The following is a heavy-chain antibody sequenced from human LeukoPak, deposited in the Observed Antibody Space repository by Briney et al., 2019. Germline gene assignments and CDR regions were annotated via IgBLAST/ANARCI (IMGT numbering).Heavy chain of an antibody. D-gene: IGHD2-15*01. CDR3: ARADLGGCGDY. J-gene: IGHJ4*02. Sequence: ASVKVSCKASGGTFSSYAISWVRQAPGQGLEWMGRIIPIFGTANYAQKFQGRVTITTDESTSTAYMELRSLRSDDTAVYYCARADLGGCGDYWGQGILVTVSS. CDR2: IIPIFGTA. CDR1: GGTFSSYA. V-gene: IGHV1-69*05.